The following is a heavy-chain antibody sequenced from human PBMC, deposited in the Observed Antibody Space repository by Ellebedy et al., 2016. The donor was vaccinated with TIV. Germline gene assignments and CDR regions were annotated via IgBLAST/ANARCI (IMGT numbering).Heavy chain of an antibody. CDR3: ARDLSGYLDAFDI. D-gene: IGHD3-22*01. J-gene: IGHJ3*02. Sequence: ASVKVSCXASGYTFTSYGISWVRQAPGQGLEWMGWINPNSGGTNYAQKFQGRVTMTRDTSISTAYMELSRLRSDDTAVYYCARDLSGYLDAFDIWGQGTMVTVSS. V-gene: IGHV1-2*02. CDR1: GYTFTSYG. CDR2: INPNSGGT.